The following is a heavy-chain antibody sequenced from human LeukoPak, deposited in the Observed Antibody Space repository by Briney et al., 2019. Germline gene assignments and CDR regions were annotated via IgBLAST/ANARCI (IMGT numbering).Heavy chain of an antibody. V-gene: IGHV1-46*01. CDR1: GYTFTSYY. Sequence: ASVKVSCKASGYTFTSYYMHWVRQAPGQGLEWMGIINPSGGSTSYAQKFQGRVTMTRDTSTSTVYMELSSLRAEDTAVYYCAKDPYAAGTADYWGQGTLVTVSS. CDR3: AKDPYAAGTADY. CDR2: INPSGGST. J-gene: IGHJ4*02. D-gene: IGHD6-13*01.